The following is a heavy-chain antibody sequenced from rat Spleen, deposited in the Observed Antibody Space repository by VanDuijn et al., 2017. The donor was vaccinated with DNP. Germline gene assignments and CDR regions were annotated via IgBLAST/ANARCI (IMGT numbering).Heavy chain of an antibody. CDR1: GFTFSSAW. D-gene: IGHD1-10*01. J-gene: IGHJ2*01. V-gene: IGHV6-6*01. CDR2: MKPKTKNYAT. Sequence: EVQVLESGGGLVQPGNSLKLSCVTSGFTFSSAWMYWYRQFPEKRLEWIAQMKPKTKNYATEYTESVKGRFTISRDDSKNRIYLQMNNLKEEDTAIYYCAWPSTWGQGVMVTVSS. CDR3: AWPST.